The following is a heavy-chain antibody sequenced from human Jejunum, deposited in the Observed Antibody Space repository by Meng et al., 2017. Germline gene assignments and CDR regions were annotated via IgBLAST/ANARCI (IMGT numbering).Heavy chain of an antibody. CDR1: GGSIRSSSW. CDR3: ARGSVGTTGPLIYYYGLDI. Sequence: SETLSLTCVVSGGSIRSSSWWSWVRQPPGKGLECIGEIYHSGSTNYNPSLKSRVTISIDTSRNQFSLTVNSVTAADTALYYCARGSVGTTGPLIYYYGLDIWGQGITVTVSS. J-gene: IGHJ6*02. V-gene: IGHV4-4*02. D-gene: IGHD1-1*01. CDR2: IYHSGST.